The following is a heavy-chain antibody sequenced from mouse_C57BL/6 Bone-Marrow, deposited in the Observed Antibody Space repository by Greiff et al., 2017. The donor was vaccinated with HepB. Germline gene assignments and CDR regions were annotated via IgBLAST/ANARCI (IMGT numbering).Heavy chain of an antibody. J-gene: IGHJ4*01. CDR3: ASYDYDGAGAMDY. D-gene: IGHD2-4*01. V-gene: IGHV1-85*01. CDR2: IYPRDGST. CDR1: GYTFTSYD. Sequence: QVQLKESGPELVKPGASVKLSCKASGYTFTSYDINWVKQRPGQGLEWIGWIYPRDGSTKYNEKFKGKATLTVDTSSSTAYMELHSLTSEDSAVYFCASYDYDGAGAMDYWGQGTSVTVSS.